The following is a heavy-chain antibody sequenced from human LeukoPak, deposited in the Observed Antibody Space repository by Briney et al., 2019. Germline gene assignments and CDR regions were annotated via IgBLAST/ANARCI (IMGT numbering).Heavy chain of an antibody. CDR2: IIPILGVA. D-gene: IGHD2-2*02. J-gene: IGHJ5*02. CDR3: AREGIVVVPAAISWFDP. CDR1: GGTFSSYA. V-gene: IGHV1-69*04. Sequence: SVKVSCKASGGTFSSYAISWVRQAPGQGLEWMGRIIPILGVANYAQKFQGRVTITADKSTSTAYMELSSLRSEDTAVYYCAREGIVVVPAAISWFDPWGQGTLVTVSS.